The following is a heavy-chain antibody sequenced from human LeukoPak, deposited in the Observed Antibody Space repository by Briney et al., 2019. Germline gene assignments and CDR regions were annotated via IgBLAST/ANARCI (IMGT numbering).Heavy chain of an antibody. V-gene: IGHV1-69*01. CDR2: IIPIFVTA. Sequence: ASVKVSCKASGGTFSSYAISWVRHAPGQGLEWMGGIIPIFVTANYAQKFQGRVTITADESTSTAYMELSSLRSEDTAVYYCARKGQYYYDSSGYSPYYYYYGMDVWGQGTTVTVSS. J-gene: IGHJ6*02. CDR1: GGTFSSYA. CDR3: ARKGQYYYDSSGYSPYYYYYGMDV. D-gene: IGHD3-22*01.